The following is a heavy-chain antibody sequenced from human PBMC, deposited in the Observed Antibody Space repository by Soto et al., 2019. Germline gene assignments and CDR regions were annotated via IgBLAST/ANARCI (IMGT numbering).Heavy chain of an antibody. CDR3: AKEGESSHFQFDD. CDR2: ISIRDT. CDR1: GFTFSKCA. V-gene: IGHV3-23*01. J-gene: IGHJ4*02. Sequence: GGSLRLSCAASGFTFSKCAMSWVRQAPGKGLEWISGISIRDTFYSDSVKGRFIISRDNSKNTLYLQMNSLRPDDTAIYYCAKEGESSHFQFDDWGQGTLVTVSS. D-gene: IGHD3-22*01.